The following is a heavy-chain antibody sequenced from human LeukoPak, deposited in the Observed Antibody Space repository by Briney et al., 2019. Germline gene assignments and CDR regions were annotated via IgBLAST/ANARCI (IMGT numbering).Heavy chain of an antibody. D-gene: IGHD1-26*01. Sequence: PGGSLRLSCAASGFTFSSYGMHWVRQAPGKGLEWVAVISYDGSNRYYADSVKGRFTISRDNSKNTLYLQVNSLRAEDTALYYCARQGGTYEFDYWGQGTLVTVSS. CDR1: GFTFSSYG. V-gene: IGHV3-30*19. J-gene: IGHJ4*02. CDR3: ARQGGTYEFDY. CDR2: ISYDGSNR.